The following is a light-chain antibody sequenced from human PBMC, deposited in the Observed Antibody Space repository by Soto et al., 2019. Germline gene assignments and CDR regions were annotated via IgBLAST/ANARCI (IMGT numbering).Light chain of an antibody. V-gene: IGKV3-20*01. CDR3: QQYGSSPQT. Sequence: EIVLTQSPGTLSLSPGERATLSCRASQSVSSSHLAWYRHKPGQAPRLLIYGASNRATGIADRFSGSGSGTDFTLTISRLEPEDFAVYYCQQYGSSPQTFGQGTKLEIK. CDR1: QSVSSSH. CDR2: GAS. J-gene: IGKJ2*01.